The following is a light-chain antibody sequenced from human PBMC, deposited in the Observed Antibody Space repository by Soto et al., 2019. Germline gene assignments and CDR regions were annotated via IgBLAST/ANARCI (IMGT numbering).Light chain of an antibody. Sequence: QSALTQPASVSGSPGQSITISCTGTSSDIGYYNYVSWYQQHPGKAPKLMIYDVSNRPSGVSNRFSGSNSANTASLTIAGLQAEDEADYHCSSYTTSSTVVFGTGTKVTVL. CDR3: SSYTTSSTVV. V-gene: IGLV2-14*03. J-gene: IGLJ1*01. CDR1: SSDIGYYNY. CDR2: DVS.